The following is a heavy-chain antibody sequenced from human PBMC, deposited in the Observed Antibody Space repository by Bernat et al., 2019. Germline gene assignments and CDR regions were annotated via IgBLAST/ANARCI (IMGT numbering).Heavy chain of an antibody. CDR3: ARHGAGGMVRGVIQH. J-gene: IGHJ1*01. CDR1: GGSISSYY. D-gene: IGHD3-10*01. V-gene: IGHV4-59*08. Sequence: QVQLQESGPGLVKPSETLSLTCTVSGGSISSYYWSWIRQPPGKGLEWIGYIYYSGSTNYNPSLKSRVTISVDKSKNQFSLKLSSVTAADTAVYYCARHGAGGMVRGVIQHWGQGTLVTVSS. CDR2: IYYSGST.